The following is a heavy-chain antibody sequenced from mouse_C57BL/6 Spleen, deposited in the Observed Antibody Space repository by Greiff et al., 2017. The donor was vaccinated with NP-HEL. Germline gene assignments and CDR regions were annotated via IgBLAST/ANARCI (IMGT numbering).Heavy chain of an antibody. CDR1: GYTFTSYW. Sequence: QVQLQQPGTELVKPGASVKLSCKASGYTFTSYWMHWVKQRPGQGLEWIGNINPSNGGTNYNEKFKSKATLTVDKASSTAYMQLSSLTSEDSAVYYCARTGLLGGYAMDYWGQGPSVPVSS. D-gene: IGHD3-1*01. J-gene: IGHJ4*01. CDR2: INPSNGGT. CDR3: ARTGLLGGYAMDY. V-gene: IGHV1-53*01.